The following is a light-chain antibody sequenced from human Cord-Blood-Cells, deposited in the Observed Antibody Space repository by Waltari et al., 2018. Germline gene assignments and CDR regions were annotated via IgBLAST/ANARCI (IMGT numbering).Light chain of an antibody. J-gene: IGLJ2*01. CDR2: GKN. V-gene: IGLV3-19*01. CDR3: NSRDSSGNHVV. Sequence: SSELTQDPAVSVALAQTVRITCQGDSLRSYYASWYPQKPGQAPVIVIYGKNNRPSGTPDRFSGSSSGNTASLTITGAQAEDEADYYCNSRDSSGNHVVFGGGTKLTVL. CDR1: SLRSYY.